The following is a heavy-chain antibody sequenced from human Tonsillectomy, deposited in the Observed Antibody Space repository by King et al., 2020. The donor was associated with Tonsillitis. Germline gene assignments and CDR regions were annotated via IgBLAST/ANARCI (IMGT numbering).Heavy chain of an antibody. V-gene: IGHV1-18*04. Sequence: QLVQSGAEVKKPGASVKVSCKASGYTFTSYSINWVRQAPGQGLEWMGWISAYNGNTNYAKKVKGRVTMTTDTSTSTAYMELMSLRSDDRAVYYFGRDVNYYDSSRFDPWGQGTLVIVSS. D-gene: IGHD3-22*01. CDR2: ISAYNGNT. CDR3: GRDVNYYDSSRFDP. CDR1: GYTFTSYS. J-gene: IGHJ5*02.